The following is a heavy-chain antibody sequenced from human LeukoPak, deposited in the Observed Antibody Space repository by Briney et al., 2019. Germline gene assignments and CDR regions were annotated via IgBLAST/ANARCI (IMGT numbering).Heavy chain of an antibody. CDR2: ISSSSSYI. D-gene: IGHD3-10*01. CDR1: GFTFSSYS. J-gene: IGHJ4*02. CDR3: AKRGPIYSSTPGNYFDY. Sequence: GGSLRLSCAASGFTFSSYSMNWVRQAPGKGLEWVSSISSSSSYIYYADSVMGRFTISRDNSKNTLYLQMKALRDEDTATYYCAKRGPIYSSTPGNYFDYWGQGTLVTVSS. V-gene: IGHV3-21*04.